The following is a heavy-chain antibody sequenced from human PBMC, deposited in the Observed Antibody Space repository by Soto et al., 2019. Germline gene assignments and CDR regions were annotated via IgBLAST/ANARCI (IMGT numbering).Heavy chain of an antibody. D-gene: IGHD6-13*01. J-gene: IGHJ6*02. V-gene: IGHV3-74*01. CDR2: INSDGSST. CDR3: ARDLVAAAGKWDSYYCGMDV. CDR1: GFTFSSYW. Sequence: EVQLVESGGGLVQPGGSLRLSCAASGFTFSSYWMHWVRQAPGKGLVWVSRINSDGSSTSYADSVKGRFTISRDNAKNTLCLQLNIRRAEDTAVYYCARDLVAAAGKWDSYYCGMDVWGQGYTVTVSS.